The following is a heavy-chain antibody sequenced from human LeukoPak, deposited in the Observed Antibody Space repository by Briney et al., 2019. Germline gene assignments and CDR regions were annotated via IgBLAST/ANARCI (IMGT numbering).Heavy chain of an antibody. CDR1: GFSFGNFG. CDR3: AKGFYIVEVPAAHPYFDY. D-gene: IGHD2-2*01. J-gene: IGHJ4*02. V-gene: IGHV3-30*02. CDR2: IRYDGSNK. Sequence: PGGSLRLSCVASGFSFGNFGMHWVRQAPGKGLEWVAFIRYDGSNKYYADSVKGRFTISRDNSKNTLYLQMNSLRAEDTAVYYRAKGFYIVEVPAAHPYFDYWGQGTLVTVSS.